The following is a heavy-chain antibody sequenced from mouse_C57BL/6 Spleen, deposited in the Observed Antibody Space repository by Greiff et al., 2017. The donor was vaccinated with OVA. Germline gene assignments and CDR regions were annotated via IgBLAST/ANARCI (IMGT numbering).Heavy chain of an antibody. CDR3: ARKNYGSSYDYFDY. D-gene: IGHD1-1*01. CDR1: GFSLTSYG. Sequence: QVQLQQSGPGLVQPSQSLSITCTVSGFSLTSYGVHWVRPSPGKGLEWLGVIWSGGSTDYNAAFISRLSISKDNSKSQVFFKMNSLQADDTAIYYCARKNYGSSYDYFDYWGQGTTLTVSS. V-gene: IGHV2-2*01. CDR2: IWSGGST. J-gene: IGHJ2*01.